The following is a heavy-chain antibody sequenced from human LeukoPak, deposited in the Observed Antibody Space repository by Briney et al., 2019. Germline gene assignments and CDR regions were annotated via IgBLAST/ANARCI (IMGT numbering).Heavy chain of an antibody. V-gene: IGHV3-21*01. D-gene: IGHD1-14*01. Sequence: GGSLRLSCAASGFTFSSYSMNWVRQAPGKGLEWVSSISSSSSYIYYADSVKGRFTISRDNAKNSLYLQMNSLRAEDTAVYYCAREGKPKYYFDYWGQGTLVTVSS. CDR1: GFTFSSYS. CDR2: ISSSSSYI. J-gene: IGHJ4*02. CDR3: AREGKPKYYFDY.